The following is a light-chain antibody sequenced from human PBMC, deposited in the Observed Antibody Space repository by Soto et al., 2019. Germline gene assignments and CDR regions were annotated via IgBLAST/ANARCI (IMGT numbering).Light chain of an antibody. CDR1: QSVSSY. Sequence: EIVLTQSPATLSLSPGERATLSCRASQSVSSYLAWYQQKPGQAPRLLIYDASNRATGIPARFSGSGSGTDFTLTISRLETEDFAVYYCQQYDSSWTFGQGT. CDR3: QQYDSSWT. V-gene: IGKV3-11*01. CDR2: DAS. J-gene: IGKJ1*01.